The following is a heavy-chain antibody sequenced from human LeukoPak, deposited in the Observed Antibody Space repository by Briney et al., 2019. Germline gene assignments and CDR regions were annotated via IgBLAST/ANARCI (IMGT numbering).Heavy chain of an antibody. J-gene: IGHJ6*02. CDR1: GFTFDDYA. V-gene: IGHV3-9*01. Sequence: GGSLRLSCAASGFTFDDYAMHWVRQAPGKGLEWVSGISWNSGSIGYADSVKGRFTISRDNAKNSLYLQMNSLRAEDTALYYCAKDTASDYHYGMDVWGQGTTVSVSS. CDR2: ISWNSGSI. CDR3: AKDTASDYHYGMDV.